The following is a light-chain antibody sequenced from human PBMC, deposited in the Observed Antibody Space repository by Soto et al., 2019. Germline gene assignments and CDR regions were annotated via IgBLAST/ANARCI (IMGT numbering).Light chain of an antibody. V-gene: IGKV1-39*01. Sequence: DIQMTQSPSSLSASVGDRVTITCRASQSISSYLHWYQHKPGKAPRLLIYAASSLQSGAPSRFSGSGSGTDFTLTISSLRPEDFATYFCQQSYSTPDTFGQGTKLEIK. CDR1: QSISSY. CDR2: AAS. CDR3: QQSYSTPDT. J-gene: IGKJ2*01.